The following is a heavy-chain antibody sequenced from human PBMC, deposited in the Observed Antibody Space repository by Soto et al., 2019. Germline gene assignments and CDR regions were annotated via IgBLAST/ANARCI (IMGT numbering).Heavy chain of an antibody. J-gene: IGHJ4*02. Sequence: EVQVLESGGDLVQPGGSLRLSCTGSEFSLSGYAMTWVRQAPGKGLEWVASIRNGGPTTYYADAVRGRFIISRDTSKNTLYLQMNSLRAEDTAVYYCARPPDARMLTAHFDYWGQGTLVTVSS. D-gene: IGHD2-8*01. CDR1: EFSLSGYA. V-gene: IGHV3-23*01. CDR2: IRNGGPTT. CDR3: ARPPDARMLTAHFDY.